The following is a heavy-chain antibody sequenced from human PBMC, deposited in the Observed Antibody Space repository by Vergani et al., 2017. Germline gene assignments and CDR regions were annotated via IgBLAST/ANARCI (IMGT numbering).Heavy chain of an antibody. V-gene: IGHV3-15*01. CDR2: IKSKTDGGTT. Sequence: EVQLVESGGGLVQPGGSLRLSCAASGFTFSNAWMSWVRQAPGKGLEWVGRIKSKTDGGTTDYAAPVKGRFTISRDDSKNTLYLQMNSLKTEDTAVYYCTTRVYYYDSSGYYSDAFDIWGQGTMVTVSS. CDR1: GFTFSNAW. J-gene: IGHJ3*02. CDR3: TTRVYYYDSSGYYSDAFDI. D-gene: IGHD3-22*01.